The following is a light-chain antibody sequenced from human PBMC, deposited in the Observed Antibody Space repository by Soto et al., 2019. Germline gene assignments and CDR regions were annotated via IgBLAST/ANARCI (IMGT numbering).Light chain of an antibody. V-gene: IGKV4-1*01. J-gene: IGKJ3*01. CDR1: QSVLYSSNNKNY. CDR2: WAS. CDR3: QQYYISPLT. Sequence: DIVMTQSPESLAVSLGERATINCKSSQSVLYSSNNKNYLAWYQQKPGQPPKLLIYWASTRESGVPDRFSGSGSGTDFTLTITSLQAEDVAVYYCQQYYISPLTFGPGTRVDIK.